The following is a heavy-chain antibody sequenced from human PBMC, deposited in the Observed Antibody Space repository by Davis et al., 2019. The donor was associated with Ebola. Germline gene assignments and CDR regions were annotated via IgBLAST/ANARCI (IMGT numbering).Heavy chain of an antibody. CDR3: ASDGY. CDR2: VYHNGRT. V-gene: IGHV4-38-2*02. J-gene: IGHJ4*02. Sequence: ESLKISCTVSGYSISNGFSWGWIRQPPGKGLEWIGSVYHNGRTNYNPSLKSRVTISLDTSKNQFSLKLSSVTAADTAVYYCASDGYWGQGTLVTVSS. CDR1: GYSISNGFS.